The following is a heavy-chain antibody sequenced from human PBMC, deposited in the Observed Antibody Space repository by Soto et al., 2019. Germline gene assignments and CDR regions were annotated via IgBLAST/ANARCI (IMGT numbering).Heavy chain of an antibody. CDR3: ARAGGGIAAAGAGNDAFDI. D-gene: IGHD6-13*01. Sequence: GASVKVSCKASGYTLSGYYMHWVRQAPGQGLEWMGWFNPNSGDTNYAQKFQGWVTMTRDTSITTAYMELSRLKTDDTAVYYCARAGGGIAAAGAGNDAFDIWGQGTMVTVSS. V-gene: IGHV1-2*04. CDR2: FNPNSGDT. CDR1: GYTLSGYY. J-gene: IGHJ3*02.